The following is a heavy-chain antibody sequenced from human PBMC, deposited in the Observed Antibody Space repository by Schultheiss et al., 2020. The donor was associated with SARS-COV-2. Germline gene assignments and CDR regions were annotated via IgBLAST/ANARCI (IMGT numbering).Heavy chain of an antibody. D-gene: IGHD1-26*01. Sequence: SETLSLTCTVSGGSISSGGYYWSWIRQHPGKGLEWIGYIYYSGSTYYNPSLKSRVTISVDTSKNQFSLKLSSVTAADTAVYYCARHLAYSGSYFGYWGQGTLVTVSS. J-gene: IGHJ4*02. V-gene: IGHV4-31*03. CDR2: IYYSGST. CDR3: ARHLAYSGSYFGY. CDR1: GGSISSGGYY.